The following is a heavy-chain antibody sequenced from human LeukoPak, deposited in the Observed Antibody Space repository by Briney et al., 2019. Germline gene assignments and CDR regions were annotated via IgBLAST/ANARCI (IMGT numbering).Heavy chain of an antibody. CDR1: GFTLSSYA. J-gene: IGHJ6*02. CDR3: AKKVGAGYNYYVRDV. CDR2: ISGSGGST. Sequence: GGSLRLSCAASGFTLSSYAMSWVRQAPGKGLEWVSAISGSGGSTYYADSVKGRFTISRDNSKNTLYLQMNNLRAEDTAVYYCAKKVGAGYNYYVRDVGGQGPTVTVPS. V-gene: IGHV3-23*01. D-gene: IGHD2-2*01.